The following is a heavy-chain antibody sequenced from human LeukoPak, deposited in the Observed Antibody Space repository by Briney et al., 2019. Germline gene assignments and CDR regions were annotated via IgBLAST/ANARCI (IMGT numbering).Heavy chain of an antibody. CDR2: INSDGSST. Sequence: PGGSLRLSCAASGFTFRSYWMHWVRQVPGKGLVWVSRINSDGSSTSYADSVKGRFTISRDNSKNTLYLQMNSLRAEDTAVYYCAKERYSSSLFDYWGQGTLVTVSS. D-gene: IGHD6-13*01. CDR1: GFTFRSYW. V-gene: IGHV3-74*01. CDR3: AKERYSSSLFDY. J-gene: IGHJ4*02.